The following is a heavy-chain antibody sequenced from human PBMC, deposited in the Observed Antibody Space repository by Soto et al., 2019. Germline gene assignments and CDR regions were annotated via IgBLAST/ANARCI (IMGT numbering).Heavy chain of an antibody. CDR2: TYYRSKWYN. Sequence: SQTLSLTCAISGDSVSSNSAAWNWIRQSPSRGLEWLGRTYYRSKWYNDYAGSVKSRRTINPDTSKNQFSLQLNSVTPEDPAVNYCAREVGIAAAEGDMYVWCKGTTVPVSS. J-gene: IGHJ6*03. CDR3: AREVGIAAAEGDMYV. CDR1: GDSVSSNSAA. V-gene: IGHV6-1*01. D-gene: IGHD6-13*01.